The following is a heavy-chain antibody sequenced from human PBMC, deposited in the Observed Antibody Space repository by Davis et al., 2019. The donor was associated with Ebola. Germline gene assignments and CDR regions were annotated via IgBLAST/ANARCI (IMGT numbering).Heavy chain of an antibody. CDR3: TRQDSSGWYDY. CDR1: GFSVSKNY. J-gene: IGHJ4*02. Sequence: PGGSLRLSCAASGFSVSKNYMSWVRQAQGKGLEWVGRIRSKANSYATAYAASVKGRFTISRDDSKNTAYLQMNSLKTEDTAVYYCTRQDSSGWYDYWGQGTLVTVSS. D-gene: IGHD6-19*01. V-gene: IGHV3-73*01. CDR2: IRSKANSYAT.